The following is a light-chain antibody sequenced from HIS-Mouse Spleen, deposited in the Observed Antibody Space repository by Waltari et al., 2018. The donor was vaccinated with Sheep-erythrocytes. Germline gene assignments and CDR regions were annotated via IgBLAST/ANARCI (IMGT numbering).Light chain of an antibody. V-gene: IGLV2-11*01. CDR3: CSYAGSYTHVV. CDR2: DVS. CDR1: SSDVGGYNY. Sequence: QSALTQPRSVSGSPGQSVTISCTGTSSDVGGYNYVSWYQQHPGQAPKPMIYDVSKRPSGVPDRFSGSKSGNTASLTISGLQAEDEADYYCCSYAGSYTHVVFGGGTKLTVL. J-gene: IGLJ2*01.